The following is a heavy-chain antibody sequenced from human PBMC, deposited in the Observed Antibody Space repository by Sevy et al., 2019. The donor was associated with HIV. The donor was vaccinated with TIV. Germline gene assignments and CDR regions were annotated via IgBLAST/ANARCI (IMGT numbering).Heavy chain of an antibody. V-gene: IGHV3-49*04. CDR1: GFSFGDYA. Sequence: GGSLRLSCTASGFSFGDYAMNWVRQAPGKGLEWVAFLKNKARGGTLDHAVSVKGRFTISRNDSKSIVYLQMNDLRTEDPGVYYCTRWKGAKSIIDYWGQGALVTVSS. CDR2: LKNKARGGTL. J-gene: IGHJ4*02. CDR3: TRWKGAKSIIDY. D-gene: IGHD1-1*01.